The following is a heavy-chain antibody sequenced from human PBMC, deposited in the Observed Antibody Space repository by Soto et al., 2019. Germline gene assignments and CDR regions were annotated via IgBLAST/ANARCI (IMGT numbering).Heavy chain of an antibody. CDR1: GFTFSNAW. D-gene: IGHD2-21*02. Sequence: EVQLVESGGGLVKPGGSLRLSCAASGFTFSNAWMSWVRQAPGKGLEWVGRIKSKTDGGTTDYAAPVKGRFTISRDDSKNTLYLQMNSLKTDDTAVYYCTTDGSAYCGGDCYLGAFDYWGQGTLVTVSS. CDR2: IKSKTDGGTT. V-gene: IGHV3-15*01. J-gene: IGHJ4*02. CDR3: TTDGSAYCGGDCYLGAFDY.